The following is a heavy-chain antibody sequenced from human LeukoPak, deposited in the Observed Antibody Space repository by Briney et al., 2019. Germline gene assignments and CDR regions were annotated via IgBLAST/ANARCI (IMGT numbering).Heavy chain of an antibody. D-gene: IGHD5-24*01. CDR1: GYSISSGYY. V-gene: IGHV4-38-2*02. CDR3: ARETYNSLDY. CDR2: IYHSGST. J-gene: IGHJ4*02. Sequence: SETLSLTCAVSGYSISSGYYWGWIRQPPRKGLEWIGNIYHSGSTYYNPSLKGRVTISVDTSKNQFSLKLSSVTAADTAVYYCARETYNSLDYWGQGTLVTVSS.